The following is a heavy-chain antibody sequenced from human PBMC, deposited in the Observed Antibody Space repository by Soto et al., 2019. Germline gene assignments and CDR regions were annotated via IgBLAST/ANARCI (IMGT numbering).Heavy chain of an antibody. J-gene: IGHJ4*02. CDR2: IYYRGNT. D-gene: IGHD6-6*01. Sequence: PSETLSLTCSVSGDSINSDKYYWAWIRQPPGKGLEWIGSIYYRGNTYYNPSLQTRVTIPLDKSKSQFSLKLNSVTAADSAVYFCARLEGLATSSYYFDFWGQGALVTVSS. CDR3: ARLEGLATSSYYFDF. CDR1: GDSINSDKYY. V-gene: IGHV4-39*01.